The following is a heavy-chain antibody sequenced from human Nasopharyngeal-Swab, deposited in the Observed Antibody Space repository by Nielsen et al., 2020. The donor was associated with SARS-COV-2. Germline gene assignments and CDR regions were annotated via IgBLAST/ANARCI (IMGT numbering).Heavy chain of an antibody. CDR1: GFSVSGNTY. Sequence: GESLKISCAASGFSVSGNTYMRWVRQAPGKGLEWVSTIHADGNTYYADSVKGRFTISRDNAKNSLYLQMNSLRAEDTAVYYCARDDSSESYYYGMDVWGQGTTVTVSS. CDR2: IHADGNT. V-gene: IGHV3-53*01. CDR3: ARDDSSESYYYGMDV. J-gene: IGHJ6*02. D-gene: IGHD3-22*01.